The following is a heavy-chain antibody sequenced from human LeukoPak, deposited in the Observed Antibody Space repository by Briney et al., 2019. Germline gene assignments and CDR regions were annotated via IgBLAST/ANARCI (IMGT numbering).Heavy chain of an antibody. CDR2: IYASGTT. D-gene: IGHD4-23*01. V-gene: IGHV4-4*07. CDR3: VCQTTVVTPKEFDY. CDR1: GGSIGTYY. J-gene: IGHJ4*02. Sequence: SETLSLTCTISGGSIGTYYWSWIRQPVGKGLEWIGRIYASGTTNYNPSLKSRVTMSVDTSKTQFSLKVSSVTAADTAVYYCVCQTTVVTPKEFDYWGQGTQVTVSS.